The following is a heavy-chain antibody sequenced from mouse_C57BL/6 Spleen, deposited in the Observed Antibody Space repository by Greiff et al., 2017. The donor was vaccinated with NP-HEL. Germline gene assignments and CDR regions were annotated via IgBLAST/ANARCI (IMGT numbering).Heavy chain of an antibody. CDR2: IYPGSGST. D-gene: IGHD2-3*01. V-gene: IGHV1-55*01. J-gene: IGHJ3*01. CDR1: GYTFTSYW. CDR3: AGPYDGYPAWFAY. Sequence: QVQLKQPGAELVKPGASVKMSCKASGYTFTSYWITWVKQRPGQGLEWIGDIYPGSGSTNYNEKFKSKATLTVDTSSSTAYMQLSSLTSEDSAVYYCAGPYDGYPAWFAYWGQGTLVTVSA.